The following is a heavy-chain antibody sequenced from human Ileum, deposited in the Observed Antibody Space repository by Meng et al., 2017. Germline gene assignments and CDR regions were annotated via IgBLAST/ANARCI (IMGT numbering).Heavy chain of an antibody. J-gene: IGHJ4*02. CDR2: MHQSGSS. Sequence: SETLSLTCAVSGGSISRTYWWSWLRQPPGKGLEWIGEMHQSGSSNYNPSLKSRLTMSVDESKNHISLKLNSVTAADTAVYYFARGWKYAWFNWGQGTLVTVSS. CDR1: GGSISRTYW. D-gene: IGHD1-7*01. CDR3: ARGWKYAWFN. V-gene: IGHV4-4*02.